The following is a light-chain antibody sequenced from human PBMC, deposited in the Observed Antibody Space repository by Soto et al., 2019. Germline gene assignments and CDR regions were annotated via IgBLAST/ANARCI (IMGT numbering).Light chain of an antibody. CDR1: SSDVGGYNY. Sequence: QSALTQPASVSGSPGQSINSSCTGTSSDVGGYNYVSWYQHHPGKAPKLIIYDVSNRPSGVSNPFSGSKSGNTASLTISGLQPEDEADYYCSSYTTSNTRQIVFGTGTKVPVL. CDR3: SSYTTSNTRQIV. CDR2: DVS. J-gene: IGLJ1*01. V-gene: IGLV2-14*03.